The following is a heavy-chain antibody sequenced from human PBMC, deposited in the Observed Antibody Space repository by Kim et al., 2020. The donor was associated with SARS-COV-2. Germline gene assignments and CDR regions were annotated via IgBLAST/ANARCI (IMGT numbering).Heavy chain of an antibody. Sequence: ASVKVSCKASGYTFTGYYMHWVRQAPGQGLEWMGRINPNSGGTNYAQKFQGRVTMTRDTSISTAYMELSRLRSDDTAVYYCAREDYGDYGHIDYWGQGTLVTVSS. V-gene: IGHV1-2*06. CDR1: GYTFTGYY. J-gene: IGHJ4*02. D-gene: IGHD4-17*01. CDR3: AREDYGDYGHIDY. CDR2: INPNSGGT.